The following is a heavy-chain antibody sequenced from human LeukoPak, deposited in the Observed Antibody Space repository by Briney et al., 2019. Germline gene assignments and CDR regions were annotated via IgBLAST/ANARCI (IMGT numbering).Heavy chain of an antibody. J-gene: IGHJ6*02. CDR2: INHSGSN. Sequence: SETLSLTCAVCGGSFSGYFWSWIRQPPGKGLEWIGEINHSGSNNYNPSLKSRVTISVDTSNNQFSLKLSSVTAADTAVYYCARGPYSYGRYGMDVWGQGTTVTVSS. V-gene: IGHV4-34*01. CDR1: GGSFSGYF. D-gene: IGHD5-18*01. CDR3: ARGPYSYGRYGMDV.